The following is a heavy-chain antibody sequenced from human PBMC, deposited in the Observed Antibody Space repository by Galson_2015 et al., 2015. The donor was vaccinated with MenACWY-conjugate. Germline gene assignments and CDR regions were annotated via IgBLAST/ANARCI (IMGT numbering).Heavy chain of an antibody. CDR1: RFTFRKYY. J-gene: IGHJ6*03. CDR2: IWDDGSYK. V-gene: IGHV3-33*07. Sequence: SLRLSCADSRFTFRKYYINWVRQAPAKGLEWVALIWDDGSYKYYADSVKGRFTISRDNSKNTLYLQMNSLRAEDTAVYYCARVFDTWYMDVWGKGTTVTVSS. D-gene: IGHD3-3*01. CDR3: ARVFDTWYMDV.